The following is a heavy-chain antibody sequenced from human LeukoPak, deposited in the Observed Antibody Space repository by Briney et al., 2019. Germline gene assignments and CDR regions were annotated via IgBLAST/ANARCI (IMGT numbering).Heavy chain of an antibody. Sequence: GGSLRLSCAASGFTFSSYAMSWVRQAPGKGLEWVSAISGSGGSTYYADSVKGRFTISRDNSKNTLYLQMNSLRAEDTAVYYCATPANCDFWSGYLGYWGQGTLVTVSS. V-gene: IGHV3-23*01. J-gene: IGHJ4*02. CDR3: ATPANCDFWSGYLGY. D-gene: IGHD3-3*01. CDR2: ISGSGGST. CDR1: GFTFSSYA.